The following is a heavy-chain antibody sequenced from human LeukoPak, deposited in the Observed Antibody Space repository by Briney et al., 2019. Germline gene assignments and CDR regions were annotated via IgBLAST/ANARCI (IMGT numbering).Heavy chain of an antibody. J-gene: IGHJ4*02. V-gene: IGHV3-48*03. CDR2: ISSSGSTI. D-gene: IGHD2-15*01. Sequence: GGSLRLSCAASGFTFSSYEMNWVRQAPGKGLEWVSYISSSGSTIYYADSVKGRFTISRDNAKNSLYLQMNSLRAEDTAVYYCASRYCSGGSCYLYWGQGTLSPSPQ. CDR1: GFTFSSYE. CDR3: ASRYCSGGSCYLY.